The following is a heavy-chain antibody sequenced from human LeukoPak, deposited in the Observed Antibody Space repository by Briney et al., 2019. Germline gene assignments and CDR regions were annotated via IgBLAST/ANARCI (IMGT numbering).Heavy chain of an antibody. V-gene: IGHV3-30*02. CDR2: IRFDGSNR. CDR3: AKGGYYFDY. CDR1: GLTFSTFG. Sequence: GGLLRLSCAASGLTFSTFGMHWVRQAPGKGLEWVAFIRFDGSNRYYAESLKGRFTISRDNSKNTLYLQMNSLRAEDTAIYFCAKGGYYFDYWGQGALVIVP. J-gene: IGHJ4*02. D-gene: IGHD3-10*01.